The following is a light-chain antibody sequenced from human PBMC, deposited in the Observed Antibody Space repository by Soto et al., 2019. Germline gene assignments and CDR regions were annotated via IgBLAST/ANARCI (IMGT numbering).Light chain of an antibody. J-gene: IGKJ5*01. CDR3: QQLNSYLIT. Sequence: DIQLTQSPSFLSASVGDRVTITCRASQGISSYLAWYQQKPGKAPKLLIYAASTLQSGVPSRFSGSGSGTEFTLTISSLQPEDFATYYCQQLNSYLITCGQGPRLEIK. CDR1: QGISSY. CDR2: AAS. V-gene: IGKV1-9*01.